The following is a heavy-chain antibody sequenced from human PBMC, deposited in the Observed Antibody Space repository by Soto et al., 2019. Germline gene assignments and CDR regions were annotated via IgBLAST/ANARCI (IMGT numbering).Heavy chain of an antibody. CDR3: ARGRGYSYGPYYFDY. CDR1: GGSISSEGYY. CDR2: IYYSGTT. J-gene: IGHJ4*02. Sequence: SETLSLTCTVSGGSISSEGYYWSWFRQLPGKGLEWIGDIYYSGTTYHNPSLRSRLTISGDASKNQFSLKLSSVTAADTALYYCARGRGYSYGPYYFDYCGQGTLVTVS. D-gene: IGHD5-18*01. V-gene: IGHV4-31*03.